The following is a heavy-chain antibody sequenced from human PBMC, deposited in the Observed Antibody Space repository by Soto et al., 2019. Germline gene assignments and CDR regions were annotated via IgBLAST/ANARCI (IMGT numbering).Heavy chain of an antibody. V-gene: IGHV3-15*07. Sequence: GVSLRLSCAASGFTFNDSGMNWARQAPGKGLEWVGLFKSKIDGGTIHYAAPLKGRFTISRDDSKNMFYLQMNSLKVEDTAVYYCFTDREFRQAYWGQGTVVTVSS. CDR3: FTDREFRQAY. J-gene: IGHJ4*02. CDR2: FKSKIDGGTI. CDR1: GFTFNDSG.